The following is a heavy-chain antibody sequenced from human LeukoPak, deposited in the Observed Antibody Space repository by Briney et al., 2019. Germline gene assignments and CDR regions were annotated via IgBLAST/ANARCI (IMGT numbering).Heavy chain of an antibody. CDR3: AREHSSSSGKVFDY. J-gene: IGHJ4*02. Sequence: ASVKVSCKASGCTFTGYYMHWVRQAPGQGLEWMGWINPNSGGTNYAQKFQGRVTMTRDTSISTAYMELSRLRSDDTAVYYCAREHSSSSGKVFDYWGQGTLVTVSS. CDR2: INPNSGGT. D-gene: IGHD6-6*01. V-gene: IGHV1-2*02. CDR1: GCTFTGYY.